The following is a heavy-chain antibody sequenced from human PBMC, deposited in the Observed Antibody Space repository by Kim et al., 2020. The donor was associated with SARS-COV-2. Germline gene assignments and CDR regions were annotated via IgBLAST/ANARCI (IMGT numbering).Heavy chain of an antibody. Sequence: SETLSLTCTVSGGSISSYYWSWIRQPPGKGLEWIGRIYYSGNTNSNPSLKSRVTISVDTSKNQCSLKLISVTAANTDLTYGARGSDVSGKGTTVTDSS. CDR2: IYYSGNT. CDR1: GGSISSYY. V-gene: IGHV4-59*12. CDR3: ARGSDV. J-gene: IGHJ6*04.